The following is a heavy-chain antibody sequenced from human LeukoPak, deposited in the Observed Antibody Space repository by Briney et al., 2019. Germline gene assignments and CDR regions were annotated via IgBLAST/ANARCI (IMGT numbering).Heavy chain of an antibody. CDR2: INHSGST. V-gene: IGHV4-31*03. Sequence: PSQTLSLTCTVSGGSISSGGYYWSWIRQHPGKGLEWIGEINHSGSTNYNPSLKSRVTISVDTSKNQFSLKLSSVTAADTAVYYCARGLSSGRKKFDYWGQGTLVTVSS. D-gene: IGHD1-26*01. CDR1: GGSISSGGYY. CDR3: ARGLSSGRKKFDY. J-gene: IGHJ4*02.